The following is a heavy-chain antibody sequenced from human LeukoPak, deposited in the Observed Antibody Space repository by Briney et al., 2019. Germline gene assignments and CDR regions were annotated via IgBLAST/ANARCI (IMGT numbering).Heavy chain of an antibody. CDR1: GGSISSYY. CDR3: ARTGCSGGSCYSGFDP. Sequence: SETLSLTCTVSGGSISSYYWSWIQQPPGKGLEWIGYIYYSGSTNYNPSLKSRVTISVDTSKNQFSLKLSSVTAADTAVYYCARTGCSGGSCYSGFDPWGQGTLVTVSS. J-gene: IGHJ5*02. CDR2: IYYSGST. V-gene: IGHV4-59*01. D-gene: IGHD2-15*01.